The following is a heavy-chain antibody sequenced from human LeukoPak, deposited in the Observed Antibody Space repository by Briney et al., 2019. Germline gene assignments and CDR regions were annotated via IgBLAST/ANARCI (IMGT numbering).Heavy chain of an antibody. CDR3: ARTYCYGSGRTDSYSSYYMDV. CDR1: GYTFTGYY. CDR2: INPNSGGT. J-gene: IGHJ6*03. V-gene: IGHV1-2*06. D-gene: IGHD3-10*01. Sequence: ASVKVSCKASGYTFTGYYMHWVRQAPGQGREWMGRINPNSGGTNYPQNFQGRVTMTRDTSISTAYMKLSMLRSHDTAVYFRARTYCYGSGRTDSYSSYYMDVWGKGTTVTVSS.